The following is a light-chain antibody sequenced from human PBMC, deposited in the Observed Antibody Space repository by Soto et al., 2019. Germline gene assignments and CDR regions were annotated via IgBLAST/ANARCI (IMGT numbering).Light chain of an antibody. CDR2: EVN. CDR1: SSDVGGNDY. V-gene: IGLV2-14*01. CDR3: SSYSTTSTLV. J-gene: IGLJ1*01. Sequence: QSVLTQPASVSGSPGQSVTISCTGASSDVGGNDYVSWCQQHPGKAPKLILYEVNNRPSGVSNHFSGSKSGNTASLIISGLQADDEADYYCSSYSTTSTLVFGSGTKVTVL.